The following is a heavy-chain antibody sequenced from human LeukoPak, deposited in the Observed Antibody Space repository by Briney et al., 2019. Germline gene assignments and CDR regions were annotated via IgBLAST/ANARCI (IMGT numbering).Heavy chain of an antibody. J-gene: IGHJ3*02. CDR1: EFTFSNYA. CDR2: ISNDGRNK. D-gene: IGHD2-21*02. Sequence: GTSLRLSCAASEFTFSNYAMHWVRQAPGKGLEWVIVISNDGRNKNYADSVKGRFTISRDNSKNTLYLQMNSLRPEDTAVYYCARDLDTYVVLTAYDTFDIWGQGTMVTVSS. V-gene: IGHV3-30*04. CDR3: ARDLDTYVVLTAYDTFDI.